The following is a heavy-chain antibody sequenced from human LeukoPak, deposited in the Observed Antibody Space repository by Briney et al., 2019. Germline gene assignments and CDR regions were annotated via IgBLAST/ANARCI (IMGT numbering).Heavy chain of an antibody. CDR2: TYYRSKWYN. V-gene: IGHV6-1*01. J-gene: IGHJ5*02. D-gene: IGHD4-23*01. CDR1: GDSVSSNSAT. Sequence: SQTLSLTCAISGDSVSSNSATWNWIRQSPSRGLEWLGRTYYRSKWYNDYAVSVKSRITINPDTSKNQFSLQLNSVTPEDTAVYYCARDLYDYGGNNLWFDPWGQGTLVTVSS. CDR3: ARDLYDYGGNNLWFDP.